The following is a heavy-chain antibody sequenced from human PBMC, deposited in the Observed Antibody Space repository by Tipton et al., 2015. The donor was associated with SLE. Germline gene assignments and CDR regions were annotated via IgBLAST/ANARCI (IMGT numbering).Heavy chain of an antibody. D-gene: IGHD2-21*01. J-gene: IGHJ3*02. V-gene: IGHV4-61*01. CDR3: AREAWGHAFDI. Sequence: TLSLTCTVSGGSISSSSYYWSWIRQPPGKGLEWIGYIYSSGSTNYNPPLKSRVTISVDTSKNQFSLKLSSVTAADTAVYYCAREAWGHAFDIWGQGTMVTVSS. CDR2: IYSSGST. CDR1: GGSISSSSYY.